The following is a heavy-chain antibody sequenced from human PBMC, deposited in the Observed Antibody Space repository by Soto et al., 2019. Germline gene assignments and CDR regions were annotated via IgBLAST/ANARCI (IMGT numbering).Heavy chain of an antibody. CDR2: ISSSYT. J-gene: IGHJ6*02. CDR1: GFTFSDYY. Sequence: GGSLSLSCTASGFTFSDYYMSWIRQAPGKGLEWVSYISSSYTNYADSVKGRFTISRDNAKNSLYLQMNSLRAEDTAVYYCARDVVVAVTASGMDVWGQGTTVTVSS. D-gene: IGHD2-15*01. CDR3: ARDVVVAVTASGMDV. V-gene: IGHV3-11*06.